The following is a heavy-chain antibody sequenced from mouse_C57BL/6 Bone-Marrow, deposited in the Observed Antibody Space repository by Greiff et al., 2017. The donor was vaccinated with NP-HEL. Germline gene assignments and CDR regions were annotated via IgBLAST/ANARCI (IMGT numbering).Heavy chain of an antibody. CDR2: INPNNGGT. D-gene: IGHD6-2*01. J-gene: IGHJ2*01. V-gene: IGHV1-26*01. Sequence: EVQLQQSGPELVKPGASVKISCKASGYTFTDYYMNWVKQSHGKSLEWIGDINPNNGGTSYNQKFKGKATLTVDKSSSTAYMELRSLTSEDSAVYYCARKGESLQVLDYWGQGTTLTVSS. CDR1: GYTFTDYY. CDR3: ARKGESLQVLDY.